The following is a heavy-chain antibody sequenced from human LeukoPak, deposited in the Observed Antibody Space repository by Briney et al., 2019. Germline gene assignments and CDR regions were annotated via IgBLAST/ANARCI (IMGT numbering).Heavy chain of an antibody. CDR3: AKDLGGIGMYYFDY. J-gene: IGHJ4*02. CDR2: ISGSGGST. D-gene: IGHD2-15*01. Sequence: GGSLRLSCAASGFTFSSYAVSWVRQAPGKGLEWVSAISGSGGSTYYADSVKGRFTISRDNSKNTLYLQMNSLRAEDTAVYYCAKDLGGIGMYYFDYWGQGTLVTVSS. CDR1: GFTFSSYA. V-gene: IGHV3-23*01.